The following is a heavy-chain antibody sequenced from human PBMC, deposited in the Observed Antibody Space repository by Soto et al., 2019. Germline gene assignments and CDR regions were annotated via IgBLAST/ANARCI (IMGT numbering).Heavy chain of an antibody. CDR2: IYYSGST. D-gene: IGHD3-10*01. CDR3: ARDSMARGVISSGWLDP. CDR1: GGSITSGGYY. V-gene: IGHV4-31*03. Sequence: SETLSLTCTVSGGSITSGGYYWSWLRQHPTKGLEWIGYIYYSGSTYYNPSLGSRLTLSADTSKNQLSLRLTSVTAADTAVYYCARDSMARGVISSGWLDPWGQGTMVTVYS. J-gene: IGHJ5*02.